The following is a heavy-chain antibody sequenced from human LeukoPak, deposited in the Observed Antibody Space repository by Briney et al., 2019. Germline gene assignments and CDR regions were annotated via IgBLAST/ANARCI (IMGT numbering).Heavy chain of an antibody. V-gene: IGHV3-23*01. CDR3: AKSRGVAGFDY. CDR2: ISGSGDST. D-gene: IGHD6-19*01. J-gene: IGHJ4*02. CDR1: GFTFSSYA. Sequence: PGGSLRVSCAASGFTFSSYAMSWVRQAPGKGLEWVSAISGSGDSTFYADSVKGRFTISRDYSKNTLYLQMNSLRAEDTALYYCAKSRGVAGFDYWGQGTLVTVSS.